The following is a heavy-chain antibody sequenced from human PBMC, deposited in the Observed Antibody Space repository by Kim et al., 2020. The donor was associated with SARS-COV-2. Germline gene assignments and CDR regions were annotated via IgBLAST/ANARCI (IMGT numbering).Heavy chain of an antibody. Sequence: GGSLRLSCAASGFTVSSNDMSWVRQTPGKGLDWVSVIYSGGITYYADSVKGRFTISRDNSKNTLYLQMNSLRAEDTAVYYCANVAASGYFVYWGQGTLVTVSS. CDR3: ANVAASGYFVY. J-gene: IGHJ4*02. V-gene: IGHV3-66*01. D-gene: IGHD6-13*01. CDR1: GFTVSSND. CDR2: IYSGGIT.